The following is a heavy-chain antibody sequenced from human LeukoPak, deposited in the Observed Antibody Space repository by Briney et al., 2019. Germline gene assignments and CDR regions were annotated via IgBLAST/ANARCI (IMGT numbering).Heavy chain of an antibody. J-gene: IGHJ6*04. CDR3: AREEGGPYGDYNDGMDV. CDR2: IYHSGST. CDR1: GGSISSSNW. V-gene: IGHV4-4*02. Sequence: SETLSLTCAVSGGSISSSNWWSWVRQPPGKGLEWIGEIYHSGSTNYNPSLKSRVTISVDKSKNQFSLKLSSVTAADTAVYYCAREEGGPYGDYNDGMDVWGKGTTVTVSS. D-gene: IGHD4-17*01.